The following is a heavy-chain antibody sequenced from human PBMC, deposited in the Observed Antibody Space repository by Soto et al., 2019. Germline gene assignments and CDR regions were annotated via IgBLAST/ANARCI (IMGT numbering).Heavy chain of an antibody. CDR1: GGSFSGYY. J-gene: IGHJ4*02. Sequence: QVQLQQWGAGLLKPSETLSLTCAVYGGSFSGYYWSWIRQPPGKGLEGIGEINHSGSTNYNPSLHIRVTITGDTAKPHFSPEPSSVTAAAPAVYYCARVGGYVEKYRSDYCGQGTLVTVSS. V-gene: IGHV4-34*01. CDR3: ARVGGYVEKYRSDY. D-gene: IGHD3-16*01. CDR2: INHSGST.